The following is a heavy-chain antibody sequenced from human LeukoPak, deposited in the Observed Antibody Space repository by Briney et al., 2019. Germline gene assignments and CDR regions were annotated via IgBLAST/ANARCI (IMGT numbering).Heavy chain of an antibody. V-gene: IGHV1-69*13. CDR2: IIPIFGTA. D-gene: IGHD3-16*01. CDR1: GYTFSSYA. CDR3: ASHVYGEPVYY. Sequence: ASVKVSCKASGYTFSSYAISWVRQAPGQGLEWMGGIIPIFGTANYAQKFQGRVTITADESTSTAYMELSSLRSEDTAVYYCASHVYGEPVYYWGQGTLVTVSS. J-gene: IGHJ4*02.